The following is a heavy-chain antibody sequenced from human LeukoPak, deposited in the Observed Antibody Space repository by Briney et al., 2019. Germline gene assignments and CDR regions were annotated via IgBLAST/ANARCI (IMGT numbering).Heavy chain of an antibody. CDR2: IGAYSGYT. J-gene: IGHJ6*02. V-gene: IGHV1-18*01. CDR1: GYTFTSYG. Sequence: ASVKVSCQASGYTFTSYGISRVRQAPGQGLEWMGWIGAYSGYTNYPQKYQGRDTMTTGRPTSTACMERGGLSDDDTGVYYCGRGTKAGGAHHDMDVWGRGTTVSVCS. D-gene: IGHD1-26*01. CDR3: GRGTKAGGAHHDMDV.